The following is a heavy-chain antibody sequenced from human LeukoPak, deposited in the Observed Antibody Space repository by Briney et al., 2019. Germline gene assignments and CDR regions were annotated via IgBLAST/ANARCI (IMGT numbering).Heavy chain of an antibody. D-gene: IGHD3-22*01. Sequence: ASVKVSCKASGGTFSSYAISWVRQAPGQGLEWMGGIIPIFGTANYAQKFQGRVTITADESTSTAYMELSSLRSEDTAVYYCAADRALDSSGYPYYFDYWGQGTLVTVSS. CDR3: AADRALDSSGYPYYFDY. V-gene: IGHV1-69*01. J-gene: IGHJ4*02. CDR2: IIPIFGTA. CDR1: GGTFSSYA.